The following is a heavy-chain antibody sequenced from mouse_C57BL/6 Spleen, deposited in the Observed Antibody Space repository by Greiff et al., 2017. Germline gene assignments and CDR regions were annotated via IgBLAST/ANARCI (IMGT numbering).Heavy chain of an antibody. CDR2: IHPNSGST. CDR3: ARSEGADGYYDFDY. Sequence: QVQLQQPGAELVKPGASVKLSCKASGYTFTSYWMHWVKQRPGQGLEWIGMIHPNSGSTNYNEKFKSKATLTVDKSSSTAYMQLSSLTSEDSAVYDCARSEGADGYYDFDYWGQGTTLTVSS. J-gene: IGHJ2*01. V-gene: IGHV1-64*01. CDR1: GYTFTSYW. D-gene: IGHD2-3*01.